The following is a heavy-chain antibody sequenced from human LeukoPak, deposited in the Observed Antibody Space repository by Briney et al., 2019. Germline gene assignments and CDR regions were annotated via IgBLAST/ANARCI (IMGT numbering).Heavy chain of an antibody. Sequence: GGSLRLSCAASGFTFSSYAMHWVRQAPGKGLEWVAVISYDGSNKYYADSVKGRFTISRDNSKNTLYLQMNSLRAEDTAVYYCAKDGLTIFGVVLSSIDYWGQGTLVTVSS. D-gene: IGHD3-3*01. J-gene: IGHJ4*02. V-gene: IGHV3-30-3*01. CDR2: ISYDGSNK. CDR3: AKDGLTIFGVVLSSIDY. CDR1: GFTFSSYA.